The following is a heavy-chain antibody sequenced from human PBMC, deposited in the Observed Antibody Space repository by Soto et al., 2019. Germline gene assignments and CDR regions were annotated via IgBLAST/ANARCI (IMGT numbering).Heavy chain of an antibody. V-gene: IGHV3-66*01. Sequence: PGGSLRLSCAASGFTVSSNYMSWVRQAPGKGLEWVSVIYSGGSTYYADSVKGRFTISRDNSKNTLYLQMNSLRAEDTAVYYCAREGHDYGDYVHDAFDIWGQGTMVTVSS. CDR1: GFTVSSNY. CDR3: AREGHDYGDYVHDAFDI. CDR2: IYSGGST. D-gene: IGHD4-17*01. J-gene: IGHJ3*02.